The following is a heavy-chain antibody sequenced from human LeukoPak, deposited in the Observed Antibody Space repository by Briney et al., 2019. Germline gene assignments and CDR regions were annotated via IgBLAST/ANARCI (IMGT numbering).Heavy chain of an antibody. D-gene: IGHD2-15*01. Sequence: GASVKVSCKASGYTFTGYYMHWVRQAPGQGLEWMGWINPNSGGTNYAQKFQGRVTMTRDTSISTAYMELSRLRSDDTAVYYCAASDCSGGSCYAHDYWGQGTLVTVSS. CDR1: GYTFTGYY. CDR3: AASDCSGGSCYAHDY. J-gene: IGHJ4*02. CDR2: INPNSGGT. V-gene: IGHV1-2*02.